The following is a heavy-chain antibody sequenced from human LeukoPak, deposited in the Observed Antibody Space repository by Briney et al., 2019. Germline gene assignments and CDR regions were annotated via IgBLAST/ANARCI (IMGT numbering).Heavy chain of an antibody. D-gene: IGHD4-17*01. V-gene: IGHV1-2*02. CDR2: INPNSGGT. Sequence: ASVKVSCKASGYTFTGYYIHWVRQAPGQGLEWMGWINPNSGGTNYAQKFQGRVTMTRDTSISTAYMELSRLISDDTAVYYCARMATVTHSWGQGTLVTVSS. J-gene: IGHJ4*02. CDR3: ARMATVTHS. CDR1: GYTFTGYY.